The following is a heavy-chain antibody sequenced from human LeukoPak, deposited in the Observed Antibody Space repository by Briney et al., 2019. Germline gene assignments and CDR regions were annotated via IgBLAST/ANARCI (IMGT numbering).Heavy chain of an antibody. CDR2: ISGSSIK. J-gene: IGHJ3*02. CDR3: TREDTGVAFDI. D-gene: IGHD2-8*01. Sequence: GGSRRLSCAASRFTFSSYEMNWVRQAPGKGLEWVSYISGSSIKHYADSVKGRFTISRDNAKNSLYLQMNSLRVEDTAVYYCTREDTGVAFDIWGQATTVTV. CDR1: RFTFSSYE. V-gene: IGHV3-48*03.